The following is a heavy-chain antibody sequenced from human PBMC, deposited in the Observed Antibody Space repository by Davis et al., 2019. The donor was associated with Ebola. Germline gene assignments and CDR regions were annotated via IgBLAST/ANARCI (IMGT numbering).Heavy chain of an antibody. V-gene: IGHV1-2*06. D-gene: IGHD2-21*01. CDR2: INPDSGTT. Sequence: AASVKVSCKASGYTFTAYYMHWVRQAPGQGPEWMGRINPDSGTTYHAQKFQGRVTMTRDTSSSSAYMELSSLGSDDTAVYYCARGGVAYSDLDYWGQGTLVTVSS. CDR1: GYTFTAYY. J-gene: IGHJ4*02. CDR3: ARGGVAYSDLDY.